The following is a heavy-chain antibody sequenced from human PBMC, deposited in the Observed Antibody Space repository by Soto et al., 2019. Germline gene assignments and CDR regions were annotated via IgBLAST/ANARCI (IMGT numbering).Heavy chain of an antibody. CDR2: IYYNDDR. J-gene: IGHJ5*02. D-gene: IGHD5-12*01. CDR3: AHSYGGYEIIYFDT. V-gene: IGHV2-5*01. CDR1: GFSFTTAGVA. Sequence: SGPTLVNPTQTLTLTCTFSGFSFTTAGVAVGWIRQTPGGALEWLALIYYNDDRRFSPSLKTRLTITGDTSKNQVVLSLTNVDPGDTATYFCAHSYGGYEIIYFDTWCQGIPVPISS.